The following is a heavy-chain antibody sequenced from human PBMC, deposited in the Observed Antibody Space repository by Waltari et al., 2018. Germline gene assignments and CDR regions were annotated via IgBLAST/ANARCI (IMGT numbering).Heavy chain of an antibody. CDR1: GYTFTDYY. Sequence: VQLVQSGAEVKKPGATVKISCKASGYTFTDYYMHWVQQAPGKGLEWMGRIIPSFGTANYAQKFQGRVTITADKSTSTAYMELSSLRSEDTAVYYCARGEYRQYFDYWGQGTLVTVSS. D-gene: IGHD2-2*01. J-gene: IGHJ4*02. CDR2: IIPSFGTA. CDR3: ARGEYRQYFDY. V-gene: IGHV1-69*14.